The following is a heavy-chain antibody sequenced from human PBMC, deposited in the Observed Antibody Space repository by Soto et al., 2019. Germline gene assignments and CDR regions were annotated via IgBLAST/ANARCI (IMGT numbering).Heavy chain of an antibody. V-gene: IGHV1-69*02. D-gene: IGHD6-13*01. J-gene: IGHJ5*02. CDR2: IIPILGIA. Sequence: SVKVSCKASGDTFSSYTISWVRQAPGQGLEWMGRIIPILGIANYAQKFQGRVTITADKSTSTAYMELSSLRSEDTAMYYCAIPPVTSPQAAAGLSGWFDPWGQGTLVTVSS. CDR3: AIPPVTSPQAAAGLSGWFDP. CDR1: GDTFSSYT.